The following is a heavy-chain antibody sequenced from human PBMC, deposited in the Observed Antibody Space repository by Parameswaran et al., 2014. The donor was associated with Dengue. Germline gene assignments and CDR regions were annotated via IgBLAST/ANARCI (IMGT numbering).Heavy chain of an antibody. J-gene: IGHJ5*02. Sequence: RWIRQPPGKGLEWIGYIYYSGSTHYNPSLKSRVTISEDTSQNQFSLKLSSVTAADTAVYYCARGSITGPKYNWLDPWGQGTLVTVSS. CDR2: IYYSGST. CDR3: ARGSITGPKYNWLDP. D-gene: IGHD1-20*01. V-gene: IGHV4-30-4*01.